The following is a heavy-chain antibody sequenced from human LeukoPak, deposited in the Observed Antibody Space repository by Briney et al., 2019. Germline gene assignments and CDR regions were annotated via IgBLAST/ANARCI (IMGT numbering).Heavy chain of an antibody. D-gene: IGHD5-18*01. J-gene: IGHJ4*02. CDR2: ISNDGSNE. CDR1: GFTFINSG. CDR3: AKGGTWIQLWLHYFDY. Sequence: GRSLRLSCAASGFTFINSGMNWVRQAPGKGLEWVAIISNDGSNEYYADTVKGRFTISRDNSKNTLYLQMNSLTAEDTALYYCAKGGTWIQLWLHYFDYWGRGTLVTVSS. V-gene: IGHV3-30*18.